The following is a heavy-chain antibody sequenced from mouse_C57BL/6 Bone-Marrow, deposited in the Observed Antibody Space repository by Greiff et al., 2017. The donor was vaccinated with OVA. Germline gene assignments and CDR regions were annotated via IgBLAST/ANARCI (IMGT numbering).Heavy chain of an antibody. J-gene: IGHJ1*03. CDR1: GYSITSGYY. CDR3: ASGYYGTWYFDV. V-gene: IGHV3-6*01. CDR2: ISYDGSN. D-gene: IGHD1-1*01. Sequence: ESGPGLVKPSQSLSLTCSVTGYSITSGYYWNWIRQFPGNKLEWMGYISYDGSNNYNPSLENRISITRDTSKNQFFLKLNSVTTKDTATYYCASGYYGTWYFDVWGTGTTVTVSS.